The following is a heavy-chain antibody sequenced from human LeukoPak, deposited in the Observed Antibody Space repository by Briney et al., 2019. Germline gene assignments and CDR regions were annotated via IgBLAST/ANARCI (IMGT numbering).Heavy chain of an antibody. J-gene: IGHJ4*02. CDR2: IYYSGST. CDR3: ARGEPTGA. Sequence: SEALSLTCTVSGGSISSYYWSWIRQPPGKGLEWIGYIYYSGSTNYNPSLKSRVTISVDTSKNQFSLKLSSVTAADTAVYYCARGEPTGAWGQGTLVTVSS. V-gene: IGHV4-59*01. D-gene: IGHD1-1*01. CDR1: GGSISSYY.